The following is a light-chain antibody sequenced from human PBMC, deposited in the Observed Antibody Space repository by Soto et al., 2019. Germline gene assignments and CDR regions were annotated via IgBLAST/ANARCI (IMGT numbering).Light chain of an antibody. V-gene: IGLV1-44*01. CDR1: SSNIGSNA. Sequence: QSALTQPPSASAAPGQRVTISCSGSSSNIGSNAVNWYQQFPGTAPKLLLFTNDRRPSGVPDRVSGSKSGTSASLAISGLQSGDEADYYCAAWDDSLNGPVFGGGTKLTVL. CDR2: TND. J-gene: IGLJ2*01. CDR3: AAWDDSLNGPV.